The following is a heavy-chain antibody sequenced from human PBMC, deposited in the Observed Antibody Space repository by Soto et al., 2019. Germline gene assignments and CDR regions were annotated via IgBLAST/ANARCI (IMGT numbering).Heavy chain of an antibody. CDR1: GFTFDNYA. CDR2: NSWNGASI. Sequence: EVQLVESGGGLVQPGRSLRLSCAASGFTFDNYAIHWVRRAPGKGLEWVAANSWNGASIGYADSVKGRFTISRDNAKNSLFLQMITLTAEDTAQYYCATLALYVTDFDCWGRGTLVSVST. CDR3: ATLALYVTDFDC. D-gene: IGHD3-10*02. V-gene: IGHV3-9*01. J-gene: IGHJ4*02.